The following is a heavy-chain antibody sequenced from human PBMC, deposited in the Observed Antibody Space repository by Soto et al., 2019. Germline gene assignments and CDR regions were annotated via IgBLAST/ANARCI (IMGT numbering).Heavy chain of an antibody. V-gene: IGHV3-30-3*01. Sequence: PGGSLRLSCAASGFTFSSYAMHWVRQAPGKGLEWVAVISYDGSNKYYADSVKGRFTISRDNSKNTLYLQMNSLRAEDTAVYYCARDGYCSSTSCDSDYYYGMDVWGQGTTVTVSS. J-gene: IGHJ6*02. CDR3: ARDGYCSSTSCDSDYYYGMDV. CDR1: GFTFSSYA. D-gene: IGHD2-2*03. CDR2: ISYDGSNK.